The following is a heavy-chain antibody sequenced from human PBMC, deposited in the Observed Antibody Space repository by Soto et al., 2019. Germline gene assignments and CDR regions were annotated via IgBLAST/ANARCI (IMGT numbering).Heavy chain of an antibody. CDR2: IRSKAYGGTT. D-gene: IGHD2-2*01. J-gene: IGHJ6*02. CDR1: GFTFGDYA. V-gene: IGHV3-49*03. Sequence: GGSLRLSCTASGFTFGDYAMSWFRQAPGKGLEWVGFIRSKAYGGTTEYAASVKGRFTISRDDSKSIAYLQMNSLKTEDTAVYYCTRDGRYCSSTSCYSYYYYGMDVWGQGTTVTVSS. CDR3: TRDGRYCSSTSCYSYYYYGMDV.